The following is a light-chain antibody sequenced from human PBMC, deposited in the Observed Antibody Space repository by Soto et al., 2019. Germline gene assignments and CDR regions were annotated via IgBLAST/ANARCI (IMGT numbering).Light chain of an antibody. CDR2: DAS. CDR1: QSISSW. J-gene: IGKJ1*01. CDR3: QHYGSPSWT. V-gene: IGKV1-5*01. Sequence: DIQMTQSPSTLSASVGDRVTITCRASQSISSWLAWYQQKPGKAPRLLIYDASSLESGVPSRFSGSGSATECILTISSLQPDDVAVYYCQHYGSPSWTFGQGTKVDIK.